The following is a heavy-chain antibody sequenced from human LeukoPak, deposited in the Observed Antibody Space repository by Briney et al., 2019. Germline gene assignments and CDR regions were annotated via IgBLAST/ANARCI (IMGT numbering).Heavy chain of an antibody. D-gene: IGHD3-10*01. J-gene: IGHJ6*03. V-gene: IGHV3-7*01. CDR1: GFTFSSYW. CDR3: GRLYYYAWGYCYMDV. CDR2: INQDGSEK. Sequence: PGGSLRLXCAASGFTFSSYWMSWVRQAPGKELEWVANINQDGSEKYYVDSVKSRFTISRDNAKNSLYLQMNSLRAEDTAVYYCGRLYYYAWGYCYMDVWGKGTTVTVSS.